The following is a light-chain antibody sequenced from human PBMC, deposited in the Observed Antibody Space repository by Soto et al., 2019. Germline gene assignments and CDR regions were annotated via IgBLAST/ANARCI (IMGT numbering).Light chain of an antibody. Sequence: NFMLTQPHSVSESPGKTVTISCTRSSGSIASNYVQWYQQRPGSAPTTVIYEDNQRPSGVPDRFSGSIDSSSNSASLTISGLKTEDEADYYCQSYDSSIVVFGGGTKLTVI. CDR3: QSYDSSIVV. CDR1: SGSIASNY. CDR2: EDN. V-gene: IGLV6-57*04. J-gene: IGLJ2*01.